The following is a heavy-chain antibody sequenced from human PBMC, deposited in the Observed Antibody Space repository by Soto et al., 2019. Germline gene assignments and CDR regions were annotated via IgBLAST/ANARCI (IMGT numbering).Heavy chain of an antibody. V-gene: IGHV4-61*01. Sequence: SETLSLTCSVSAGYLERSHYFWNWIRQPPGKGLEWIGNISYSGRSNPNPALKSRVTLSLDTFNNQFSLTLTSVTAAYTAMYYCASSTFCPDSRGYHFKNLDSWGQGTLVTVSS. CDR3: ASSTFCPDSRGYHFKNLDS. CDR1: AGYLERSHYF. CDR2: ISYSGRS. J-gene: IGHJ5*01. D-gene: IGHD3-22*01.